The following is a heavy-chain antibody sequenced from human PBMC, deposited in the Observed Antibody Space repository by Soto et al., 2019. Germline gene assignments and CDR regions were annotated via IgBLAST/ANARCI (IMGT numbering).Heavy chain of an antibody. CDR3: ARDRVMLTFGGASEEWGIDS. D-gene: IGHD3-16*01. V-gene: IGHV4-31*03. CDR2: IFYSGPT. Sequence: QVQLQESGPGLVQPSQTLSLTCTVSGDSIPSCVHSWSWIRQLPGKGLEWIGYIFYSGPTYYNPSLNSRVTISVDTSKNQFSLKLNSVTAADTAGYYCARDRVMLTFGGASEEWGIDSWGQGTLVTVSS. J-gene: IGHJ4*02. CDR1: GDSIPSCVHS.